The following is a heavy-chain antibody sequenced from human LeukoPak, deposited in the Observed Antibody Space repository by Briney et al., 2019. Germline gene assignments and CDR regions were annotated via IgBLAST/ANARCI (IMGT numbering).Heavy chain of an antibody. CDR2: IYPGDSDT. CDR1: GYSFTSYW. Sequence: GESLQISCQGSGYSFTSYWIGWVRQLPGKGLGWMGIIYPGDSDTRYSPSFQGQVTISADKSISTAYLQWSSLKASDTAMYYCARPPNSGSYLAADYWGQGTLVTVSS. CDR3: ARPPNSGSYLAADY. J-gene: IGHJ4*02. D-gene: IGHD1-26*01. V-gene: IGHV5-51*01.